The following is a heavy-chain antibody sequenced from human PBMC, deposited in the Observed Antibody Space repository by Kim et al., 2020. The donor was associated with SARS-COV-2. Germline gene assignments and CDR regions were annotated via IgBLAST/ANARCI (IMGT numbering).Heavy chain of an antibody. CDR3: ARGYDILTGPIEDYYGMDV. CDR2: ISAYNGNT. D-gene: IGHD3-9*01. J-gene: IGHJ6*02. V-gene: IGHV1-18*01. CDR1: GYTFTSYG. Sequence: ASVKVSCKASGYTFTSYGISWVRQAPGQGLEWMGWISAYNGNTNYAQKLQGRVTMTTDTSTSTAYMELRSLRSDDTAVYYCARGYDILTGPIEDYYGMDVWGQGTTVTVSS.